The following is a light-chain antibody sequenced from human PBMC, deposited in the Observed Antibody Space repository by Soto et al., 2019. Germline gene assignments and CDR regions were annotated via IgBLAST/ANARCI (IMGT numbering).Light chain of an antibody. CDR3: QQRRNWPPIT. V-gene: IGKV3-11*01. Sequence: EIVLTQSPATLSLSPGERSTLSCRASQSVSTYLAWYQHKPGQAPRLLIYDASSRAPGIPARFSGSGSGTGFTLTISSLEPEDFAVYYCQQRRNWPPITFGGGTKVEIK. J-gene: IGKJ4*01. CDR1: QSVSTY. CDR2: DAS.